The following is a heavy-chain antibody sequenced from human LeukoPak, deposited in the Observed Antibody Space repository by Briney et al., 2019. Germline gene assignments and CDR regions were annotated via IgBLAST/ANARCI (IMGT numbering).Heavy chain of an antibody. CDR3: AKNDYYGSGSYLFDY. V-gene: IGHV3-23*01. J-gene: IGHJ4*02. Sequence: ETLSLTCTVSGGSISSGGYYWSWIRQHPGKGLEWVSSTSGSGGSTYYADSGKGRFTISRDNSKNTLYLQMKSLRAEDTAIYYCAKNDYYGSGSYLFDYWGQGTLVTVSS. CDR1: GGSISSGGYY. CDR2: TSGSGGST. D-gene: IGHD3-10*01.